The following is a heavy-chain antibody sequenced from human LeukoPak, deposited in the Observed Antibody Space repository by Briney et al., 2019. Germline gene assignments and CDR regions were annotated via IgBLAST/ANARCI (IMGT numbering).Heavy chain of an antibody. D-gene: IGHD3-9*01. CDR1: GFTFSSYA. Sequence: GGTLRLSCAASGFTFSSYAMYWVRQAPGKGLEWGALISYDGSYQYSADSVRGRFTISRDNSRNSLYLQMNSLRAEDTAFYYCTKGGFKYFDWSYFDYWGQGTLVTVSS. CDR2: ISYDGSYQ. J-gene: IGHJ4*02. V-gene: IGHV3-30*18. CDR3: TKGGFKYFDWSYFDY.